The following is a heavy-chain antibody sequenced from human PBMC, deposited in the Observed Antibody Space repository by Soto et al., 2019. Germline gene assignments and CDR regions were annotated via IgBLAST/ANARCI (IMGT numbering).Heavy chain of an antibody. CDR2: ISSSSSYI. CDR1: GFIFSSYS. V-gene: IGHV3-21*01. D-gene: IGHD3-9*01. CDR3: AREGTNDILTGYSPDYMDV. J-gene: IGHJ6*03. Sequence: EVQLVESGGGLVKPGGSLRLSCAASGFIFSSYSMNWVRQAPGKGLEWVSSISSSSSYIYYSHSVKGRLNISRENAKNSLYRQMNSLRAEDTAVYYCAREGTNDILTGYSPDYMDVWGKGTTVTVSS.